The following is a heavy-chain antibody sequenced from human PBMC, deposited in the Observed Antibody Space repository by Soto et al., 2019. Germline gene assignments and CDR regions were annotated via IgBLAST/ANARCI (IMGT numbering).Heavy chain of an antibody. Sequence: QVQLVESGGGVVQPGMTLRLSCTASGFTFSSHGMHWVRQAPGKGLEWVAVVSFDGTNKNYADSVRGRFTISRDNSKITLYLQMSSLRAEDTAVDYCANGDSSGFEYFQSWGQGTLVTVYS. J-gene: IGHJ1*01. CDR2: VSFDGTNK. V-gene: IGHV3-30*18. D-gene: IGHD3-22*01. CDR3: ANGDSSGFEYFQS. CDR1: GFTFSSHG.